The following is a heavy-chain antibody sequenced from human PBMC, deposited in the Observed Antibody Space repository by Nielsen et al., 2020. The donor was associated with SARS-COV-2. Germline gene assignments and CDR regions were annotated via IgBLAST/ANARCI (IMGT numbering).Heavy chain of an antibody. CDR3: AKDLSAYFDTRGRYYFDY. J-gene: IGHJ4*02. V-gene: IGHV3-23*01. Sequence: GGSLRLSGAASEFTFSNYVMNWVRQSPGKGLEWVSAISAGGGDTYFADSVKGRFTISRDNSKNTLYLQMSSLRAEDTAAYYCAKDLSAYFDTRGRYYFDYWGQGTQVTVSS. CDR1: EFTFSNYV. D-gene: IGHD3-22*01. CDR2: ISAGGGDT.